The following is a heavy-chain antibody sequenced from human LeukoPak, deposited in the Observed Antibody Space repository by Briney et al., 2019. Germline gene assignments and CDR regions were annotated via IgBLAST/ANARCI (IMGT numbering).Heavy chain of an antibody. CDR2: IYYSGST. CDR1: GGSISSYY. D-gene: IGHD5-24*01. V-gene: IGHV4-59*01. CDR3: ARDSPIGGRNGYRIFDY. Sequence: PSETLSLTCTVSGGSISSYYWSWIRQPPGKGLEWIGSIYYSGSTNYNPSLKSRVTISVDTSKNQFSLKLSSVTAADTAVYFCARDSPIGGRNGYRIFDYWGQGTLVTVSS. J-gene: IGHJ4*02.